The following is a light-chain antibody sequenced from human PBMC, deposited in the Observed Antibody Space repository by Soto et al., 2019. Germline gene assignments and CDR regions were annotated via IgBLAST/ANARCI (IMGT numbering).Light chain of an antibody. CDR3: QKYNSAPWT. J-gene: IGKJ1*01. Sequence: DIQMTQSPSSLSASVGDRVTITCRASQGISNYLAWYQQKPGKVPKLLIYAASTLQSGVPSRFSSSESGTDFIITISSLQAEYVATYYCQKYNSAPWTFGQGTKVEIK. CDR2: AAS. V-gene: IGKV1-27*01. CDR1: QGISNY.